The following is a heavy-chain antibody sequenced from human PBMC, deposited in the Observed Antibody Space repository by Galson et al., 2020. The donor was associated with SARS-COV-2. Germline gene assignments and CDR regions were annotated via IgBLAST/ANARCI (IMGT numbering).Heavy chain of an antibody. V-gene: IGHV5-10-1*01. D-gene: IGHD3-16*02. J-gene: IGHJ4*02. Sequence: HGESLKLSCKGSGYSFTSYWISWVRQMPGKGLEWMGRIDPSDSYTNYSPSFQGHVTISADKSISTAYLQWSSLKASDTAMYYCARLDRDYDYVWGSYRYSNLDYWGQGTLVTVSS. CDR3: ARLDRDYDYVWGSYRYSNLDY. CDR1: GYSFTSYW. CDR2: IDPSDSYT.